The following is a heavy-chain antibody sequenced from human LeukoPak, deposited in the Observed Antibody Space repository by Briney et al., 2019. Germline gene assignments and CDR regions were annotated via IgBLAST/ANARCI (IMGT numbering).Heavy chain of an antibody. Sequence: SETLSLTCTVSGGSISSYYWSWIRQPAGKGREWIGRIHTSGSTNYNPSLKSRVTMSVDTSKNQFSLKLSSVTAADTAVYYCARDLYRYCSGGSCRQFDYWGQGTLVTVSS. CDR1: GGSISSYY. J-gene: IGHJ4*02. V-gene: IGHV4-4*07. D-gene: IGHD2-15*01. CDR2: IHTSGST. CDR3: ARDLYRYCSGGSCRQFDY.